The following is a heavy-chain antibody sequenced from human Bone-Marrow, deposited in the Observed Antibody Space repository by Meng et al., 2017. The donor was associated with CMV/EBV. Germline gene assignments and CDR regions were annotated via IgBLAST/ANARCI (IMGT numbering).Heavy chain of an antibody. CDR3: ARGPSRDSSGYYSDY. CDR2: INPSGGST. D-gene: IGHD3-22*01. CDR1: GYTFTSYY. V-gene: IGHV1-46*01. Sequence: ASVKVSCKASGYTFTSYYMHWVRQAPGQGLEWMGIINPSGGSTSYAQKFQGRVTMTRDTSTSTVYLELSSLRSEDTAVYYCARGPSRDSSGYYSDYWGQGTLVTVSS. J-gene: IGHJ4*02.